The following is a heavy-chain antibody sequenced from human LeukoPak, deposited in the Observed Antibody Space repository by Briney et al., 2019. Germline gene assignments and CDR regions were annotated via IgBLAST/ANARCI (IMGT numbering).Heavy chain of an antibody. Sequence: ASVKVSCKASGYTFTSYGISWVRQAPGQGLEWMGWISAYNGNTNYAQKLQGRVTMTTDTSTSTAYMELGSLRSDDTAVYYCARDPRYCSSTSCYQGNAFDIWGQGTMVTVSS. CDR3: ARDPRYCSSTSCYQGNAFDI. V-gene: IGHV1-18*01. J-gene: IGHJ3*02. CDR2: ISAYNGNT. D-gene: IGHD2-2*01. CDR1: GYTFTSYG.